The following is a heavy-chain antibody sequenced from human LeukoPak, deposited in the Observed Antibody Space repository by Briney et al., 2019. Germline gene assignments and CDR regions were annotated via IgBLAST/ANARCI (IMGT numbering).Heavy chain of an antibody. CDR3: ARDHGSPYSSGWYIGKNWFDP. CDR2: ISAYNGNT. J-gene: IGHJ5*02. D-gene: IGHD6-19*01. Sequence: ASVKVSCKASGYTFTSYGISWVRQAPGQGLEWMGWISAYNGNTFYAQKVQGRVTMTTDTSTTTAYMELRSLRSDGTAVYYCARDHGSPYSSGWYIGKNWFDPWGQGTLVTVSS. CDR1: GYTFTSYG. V-gene: IGHV1-18*01.